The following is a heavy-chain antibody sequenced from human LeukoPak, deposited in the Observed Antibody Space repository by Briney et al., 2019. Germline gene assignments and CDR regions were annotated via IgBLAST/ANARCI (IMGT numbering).Heavy chain of an antibody. CDR2: ISGSGGST. Sequence: PGGSLRLSCTVSGFTVSSNSMSWVRQAPGKGLEWVSAISGSGGSTYYADSVKGRFTISRDNSKNTLYLQMNSLRAEDMALYYCAKDSQIKAGSGWYFDYWGQGTLVTVSS. J-gene: IGHJ4*02. D-gene: IGHD6-19*01. CDR3: AKDSQIKAGSGWYFDY. V-gene: IGHV3-23*01. CDR1: GFTVSSNS.